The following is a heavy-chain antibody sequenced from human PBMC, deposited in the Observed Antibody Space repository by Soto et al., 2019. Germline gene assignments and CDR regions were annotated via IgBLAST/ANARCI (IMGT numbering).Heavy chain of an antibody. V-gene: IGHV4-59*08. CDR1: GGSISSYY. D-gene: IGHD5-12*01. CDR2: IYYSGST. Sequence: SETLSLTCTVSGGSISSYYWSWIRQPPGKGLEWIGYIYYSGSTNYNPSLKSRGTVSVDTSKNQFSLKLSSVTAADTAVYYYARHTDSGYDLSADYWGQGTLVTVSS. J-gene: IGHJ4*02. CDR3: ARHTDSGYDLSADY.